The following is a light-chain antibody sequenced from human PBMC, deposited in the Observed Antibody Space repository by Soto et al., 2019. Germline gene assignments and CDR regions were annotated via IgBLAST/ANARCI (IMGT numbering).Light chain of an antibody. J-gene: IGLJ3*02. CDR1: SSDVGAYDY. V-gene: IGLV2-14*01. CDR2: EVS. CDR3: SSYTTTNTLWV. Sequence: QSALTQPASVSGSPGQSITISCTGTSSDVGAYDYVSWYQQNPGKAPKLIISEVSDRPSGVSNRFSGSKSGNTASLTISGLQAEDEADYFCSSYTTTNTLWVFGGGTQRPS.